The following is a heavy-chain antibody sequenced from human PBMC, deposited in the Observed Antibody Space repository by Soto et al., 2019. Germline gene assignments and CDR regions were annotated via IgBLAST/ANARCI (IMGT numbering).Heavy chain of an antibody. D-gene: IGHD3-10*01. V-gene: IGHV4-30-2*01. CDR1: GASIGSGSYS. J-gene: IGHJ4*02. CDR3: ARFPPWFRELDY. CDR2: LRHSGDT. Sequence: QLQLQESGSGLVRPSQTLSLTCTVSGASIGSGSYSWNWTRQPPGKGLEWIGYLRHSGDTYFNPSLRRRVSISVDRSNNQFSLKLISVTAADTAVYYCARFPPWFRELDYWGQGALVTVSS.